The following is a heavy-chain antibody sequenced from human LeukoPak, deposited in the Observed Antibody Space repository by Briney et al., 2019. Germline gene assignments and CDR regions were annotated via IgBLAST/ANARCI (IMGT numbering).Heavy chain of an antibody. CDR3: ARGLMMAVAGRGEFHY. V-gene: IGHV4-59*01. Sequence: PSETLSLTCIVTGGSISSDYWSWIRQPPGKGLERRGYIYYSGSTNYNPSLKSRVTISVDTSKNQFSLKLSSVTAADTAVYYCARGLMMAVAGRGEFHYWGQGTLVTVSS. J-gene: IGHJ4*02. CDR1: GGSISSDY. CDR2: IYYSGST. D-gene: IGHD6-13*01.